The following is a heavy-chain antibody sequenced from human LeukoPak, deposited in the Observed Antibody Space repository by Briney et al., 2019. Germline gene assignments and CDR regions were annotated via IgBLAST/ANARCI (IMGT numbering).Heavy chain of an antibody. Sequence: GGSLRLSCAASGFSFRNYAVAWVRQAPGKGLEWASVISDSGDTTYYADSVKGRFTISRDNSKNTLYLQMNSLRAEDTAVYYCAKDCRRTSGWYVFDYWGQGTLVTVSS. J-gene: IGHJ4*02. CDR1: GFSFRNYA. CDR3: AKDCRRTSGWYVFDY. D-gene: IGHD6-19*01. CDR2: ISDSGDTT. V-gene: IGHV3-23*01.